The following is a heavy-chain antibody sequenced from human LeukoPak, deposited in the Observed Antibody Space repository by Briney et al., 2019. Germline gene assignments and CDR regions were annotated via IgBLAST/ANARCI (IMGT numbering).Heavy chain of an antibody. V-gene: IGHV3-23*01. CDR2: ISGSGGST. CDR1: GFTFSSYA. Sequence: GGSLRLSCAASGFTFSSYAMSWVRQAPGKGLEWVSAISGSGGSTYYADSVKGRFTISRDNSKNTLYLQMNSLRAEDTAVYYCAKAPTYYYDSSGYYPGDYFVYWGQGTLVTVSS. CDR3: AKAPTYYYDSSGYYPGDYFVY. D-gene: IGHD3-22*01. J-gene: IGHJ4*02.